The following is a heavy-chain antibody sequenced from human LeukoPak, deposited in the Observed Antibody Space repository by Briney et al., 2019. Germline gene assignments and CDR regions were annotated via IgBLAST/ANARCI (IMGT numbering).Heavy chain of an antibody. J-gene: IGHJ6*03. Sequence: ASVNVSCKASGYTFTSYDINWVRQATGQGLEWMGWMNPNSGNTGYAQKFQGRVTMTRNTSISTAYMELSSLRSEDTAVCYCARGRVDRNYYYYMDVWGKGTTVTVSS. CDR2: MNPNSGNT. V-gene: IGHV1-8*01. D-gene: IGHD5-12*01. CDR1: GYTFTSYD. CDR3: ARGRVDRNYYYYMDV.